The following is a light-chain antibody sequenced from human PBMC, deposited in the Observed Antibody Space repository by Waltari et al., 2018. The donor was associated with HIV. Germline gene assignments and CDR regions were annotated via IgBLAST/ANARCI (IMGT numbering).Light chain of an antibody. CDR2: EIS. J-gene: IGKJ4*01. CDR3: MQATEFPLT. CDR1: QSLERSDGSTY. V-gene: IGKV2-24*01. Sequence: DIVMTQTPLSSPVTLGQPASISCKSSQSLERSDGSTYLSWLHQRPGQPPRLLIYEISHLFSGVPDRFTGSGAGTDFTLRISRVEAEDVGVYYCMQATEFPLTFGGGTKVEIK.